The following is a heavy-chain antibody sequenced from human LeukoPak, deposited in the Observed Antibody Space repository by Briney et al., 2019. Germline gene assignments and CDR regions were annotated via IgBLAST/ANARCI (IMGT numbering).Heavy chain of an antibody. CDR1: GFIVSSNY. CDR3: AREPYSGYYYYGIDV. V-gene: IGHV3-53*01. CDR2: IYSGGST. J-gene: IGHJ6*02. D-gene: IGHD1-26*01. Sequence: GGSLRLSCAASGFIVSSNYMNWVRQAPGKGLEWVSVIYSGGSTYYADSAKGRFTISRDNSKNTLYLQMNNLRAEDTAVYYCAREPYSGYYYYGIDVWGQGTTVTVSS.